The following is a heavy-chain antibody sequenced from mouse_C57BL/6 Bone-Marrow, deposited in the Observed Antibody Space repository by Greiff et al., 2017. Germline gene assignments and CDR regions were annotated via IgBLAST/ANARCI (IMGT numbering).Heavy chain of an antibody. CDR1: GYAFSSYW. CDR3: ARSLITYYYFDY. CDR2: IYPGDGDT. V-gene: IGHV1-80*01. Sequence: VKLQESGAELVKPGASVKISCKASGYAFSSYWMNWVKQRPGKGLEWIGQIYPGDGDTNYNGKFKGKATLTADKSSSTAYMQLSSLTSEDSAVYFCARSLITYYYFDYWGQGTTLTVSS. J-gene: IGHJ2*01. D-gene: IGHD2-4*01.